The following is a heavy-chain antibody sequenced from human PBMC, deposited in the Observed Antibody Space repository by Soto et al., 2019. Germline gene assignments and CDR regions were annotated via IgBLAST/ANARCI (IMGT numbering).Heavy chain of an antibody. V-gene: IGHV3-15*07. CDR1: GFTFSNAW. Sequence: EVHLVESGGGLVKPGGSLRLSCADSGFTFSNAWINWVRQTPGKGLEWVGRVKSKTDGGTTDFAAPVKGRFAISRDDSKNMVYLEMNSLKTEDTAIYYCTTDSYITSIIVRFDYWGHGTLVTVSS. CDR3: TTDSYITSIIVRFDY. CDR2: VKSKTDGGTT. J-gene: IGHJ4*01. D-gene: IGHD3-22*01.